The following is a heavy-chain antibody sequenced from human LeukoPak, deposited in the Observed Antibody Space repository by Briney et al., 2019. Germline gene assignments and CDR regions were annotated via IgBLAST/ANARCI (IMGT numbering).Heavy chain of an antibody. CDR3: ARVRGCFDIVVVGRYYYYYMDV. D-gene: IGHD2-15*01. Sequence: ASVKLSCKASGGTFSSYAISWVRQAPGQGLEWMGGIIPIFGTANYAQKLQGRVTITTDESTSTAYMELSSLRSEDTAVYYCARVRGCFDIVVVGRYYYYYMDVWGKGTTVTVSS. V-gene: IGHV1-69*05. CDR2: IIPIFGTA. J-gene: IGHJ6*03. CDR1: GGTFSSYA.